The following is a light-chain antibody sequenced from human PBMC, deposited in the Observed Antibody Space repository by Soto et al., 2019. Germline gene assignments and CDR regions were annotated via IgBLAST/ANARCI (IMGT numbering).Light chain of an antibody. CDR2: DAS. Sequence: EIVLTQSPATLSLSPGERATLSCRASQSVSSYLAWYQQNPGQAPRLLIYDASHRATGIPARFSGSGSGTDFTLTSSSLEPEDFAVYYCQQRSNWPRTFGQGTKLEIK. J-gene: IGKJ2*01. V-gene: IGKV3-11*01. CDR1: QSVSSY. CDR3: QQRSNWPRT.